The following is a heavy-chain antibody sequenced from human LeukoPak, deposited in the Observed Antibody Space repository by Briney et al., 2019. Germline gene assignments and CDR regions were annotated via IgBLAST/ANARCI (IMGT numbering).Heavy chain of an antibody. J-gene: IGHJ4*02. V-gene: IGHV1-46*01. CDR1: GYTFTRYY. D-gene: IGHD3-22*01. CDR2: IKPSGGST. CDR3: ARDLLEGDSSGLLDY. Sequence: ASVKVSCKASGYTFTRYYIHWVRQAPGQGLEWMGIIKPSGGSTSNAQKFQGRVTMTRDMSTSTVYMELSSLRSEDTAVYYCARDLLEGDSSGLLDYWGQGTLVTVSS.